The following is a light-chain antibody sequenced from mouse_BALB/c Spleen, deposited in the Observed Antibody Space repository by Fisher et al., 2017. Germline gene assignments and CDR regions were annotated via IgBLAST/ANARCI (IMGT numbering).Light chain of an antibody. J-gene: IGKJ2*01. CDR3: QQWSSNPYT. CDR1: SSVSSSY. V-gene: IGKV4-58*01. Sequence: DIVLTQSPAIMSASPGEKVTMTCSASSSVSSSYLHWYQQKSGASPKPLIHRTSNLASGVPARFSGSGSGTSYSLTISSMEAEDAATYYCQQWSSNPYTFGGGTKLEIK. CDR2: RTS.